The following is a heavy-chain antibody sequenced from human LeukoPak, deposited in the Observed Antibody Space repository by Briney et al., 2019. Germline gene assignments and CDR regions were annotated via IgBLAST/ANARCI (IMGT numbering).Heavy chain of an antibody. Sequence: PSETLSLTCTVSGASISRGGYYWGWIRQHPGKGLEWIGDIYYSGSTYYNPSLKSRVTISVDTSKTKFSLKLSSVTAADTAVYYCARKNSSGYYYAGNAFDVWGPGTMVTVSS. CDR3: ARKNSSGYYYAGNAFDV. CDR2: IYYSGST. V-gene: IGHV4-31*03. J-gene: IGHJ3*01. D-gene: IGHD3-22*01. CDR1: GASISRGGYY.